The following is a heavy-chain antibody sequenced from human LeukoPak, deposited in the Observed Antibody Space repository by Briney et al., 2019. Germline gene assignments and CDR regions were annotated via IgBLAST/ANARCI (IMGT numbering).Heavy chain of an antibody. D-gene: IGHD1-26*01. CDR2: ITSSGSTI. V-gene: IGHV3-48*03. Sequence: PGGSLRLSCAASGFTFNNYAMNWVRQAPGKGLEWVSYITSSGSTIYYADSVKGRFTISRDNAKNSLYLQMNSLRAEDTAVYYCAREKVGASYDAFDIWGQGTLVTVSS. J-gene: IGHJ3*02. CDR1: GFTFNNYA. CDR3: AREKVGASYDAFDI.